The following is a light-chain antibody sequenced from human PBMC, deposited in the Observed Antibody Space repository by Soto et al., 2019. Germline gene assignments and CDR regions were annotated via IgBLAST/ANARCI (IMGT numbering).Light chain of an antibody. CDR3: AAWDASLNGRWV. CDR2: SSN. Sequence: QSVLTQPPSASGTPGQRVTISCSGSSSNVGSNTVNWFQQLPGTAPKLLIFSSNERSSGVPDRFSGSKSGTSAPLAISGLQSEDEADYYCAAWDASLNGRWVFGGGTKLTVL. J-gene: IGLJ3*02. CDR1: SSNVGSNT. V-gene: IGLV1-44*01.